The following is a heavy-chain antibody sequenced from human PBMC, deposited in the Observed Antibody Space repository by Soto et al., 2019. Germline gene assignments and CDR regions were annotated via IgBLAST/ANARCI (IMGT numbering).Heavy chain of an antibody. D-gene: IGHD1-26*01. CDR2: ISWNSGSI. CDR3: AKDISSGWELLRYFDY. J-gene: IGHJ4*02. V-gene: IGHV3-9*01. CDR1: GFTFDDYA. Sequence: PGGSLRLSCAASGFTFDDYAMHWVRQAPGKGLEWVSGISWNSGSIGYADSVKGRFTISRDNAKNSLYLQMNSLRAEDTALYYCAKDISSGWELLRYFDYWGQGTLVTVSS.